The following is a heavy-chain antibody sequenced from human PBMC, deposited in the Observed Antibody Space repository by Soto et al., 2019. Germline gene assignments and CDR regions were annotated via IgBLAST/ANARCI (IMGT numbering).Heavy chain of an antibody. CDR3: ARDGSGIEYFQH. CDR2: IYYSGST. Sequence: WTWIRQHPGKGLEWTGYIYYSGSTYYNPSLKSRVTISVDTSKNQFSLNLNSVTAADTAVYYYARDGSGIEYFQHWGQGTLVTVSS. D-gene: IGHD3-10*01. J-gene: IGHJ1*01. V-gene: IGHV4-31*02.